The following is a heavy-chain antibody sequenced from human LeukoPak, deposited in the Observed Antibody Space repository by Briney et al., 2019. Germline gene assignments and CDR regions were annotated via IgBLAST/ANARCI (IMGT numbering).Heavy chain of an antibody. CDR3: ARDSHITIAAAGFDY. J-gene: IGHJ4*02. CDR1: GGSFSGYY. V-gene: IGHV4-34*01. Sequence: PSETLSLTCAVYGGSFSGYYWGWIRQPPGKGLEWIGEINHSGSTYYNPSLKSRVTISVDTSKNQFSLKLSSVTAADTAVYYCARDSHITIAAAGFDYWGQGTLVTVSS. CDR2: INHSGST. D-gene: IGHD6-13*01.